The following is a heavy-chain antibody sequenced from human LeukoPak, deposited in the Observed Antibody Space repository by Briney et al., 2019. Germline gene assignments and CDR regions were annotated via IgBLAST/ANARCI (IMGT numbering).Heavy chain of an antibody. CDR3: AREGGGPDSSSWYDCWFDP. D-gene: IGHD6-13*01. J-gene: IGHJ5*02. CDR2: INPSGGST. CDR1: GYTFTSYY. Sequence: GASVKVSCKASGYTFTSYYMHWVRQAPGQGLEWMGIINPSGGSTSYAQKFQGRVTMTRDMSTSTVYMGLSSLRSEDTAVYYCAREGGGPDSSSWYDCWFDPWGQGTLVTVSS. V-gene: IGHV1-46*01.